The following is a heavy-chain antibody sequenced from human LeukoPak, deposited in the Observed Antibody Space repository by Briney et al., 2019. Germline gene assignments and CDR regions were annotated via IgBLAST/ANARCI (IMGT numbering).Heavy chain of an antibody. CDR3: TRDYFRTWDY. CDR2: IKDDGTEK. Sequence: GGSLRLSCAASGFTFRSCWMSWVRHIPGKGLEWLANIKDDGTEKYYVDSVKGRFNISRDNAKNSLFLQMNSLRPEDTAVYYCTRDYFRTWDYWGQGTLVTVSS. D-gene: IGHD1/OR15-1a*01. J-gene: IGHJ4*02. CDR1: GFTFRSCW. V-gene: IGHV3-7*01.